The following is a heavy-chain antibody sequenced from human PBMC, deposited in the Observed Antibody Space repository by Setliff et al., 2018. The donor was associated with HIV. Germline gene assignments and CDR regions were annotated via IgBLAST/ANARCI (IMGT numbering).Heavy chain of an antibody. CDR2: IYPGESET. V-gene: IGHV5-51*01. CDR3: ARHRHSSSFLIENFDS. D-gene: IGHD6-6*01. J-gene: IGHJ4*02. CDR1: GYSFTNYW. Sequence: PGESLKISCKGSGYSFTNYWIGWVRQMPGKGLEWMGAIYPGESETRYGPSFQVQVNISADKSINTAYVQWSSLKASDTAMYYCARHRHSSSFLIENFDSWGQGTLVTVSS.